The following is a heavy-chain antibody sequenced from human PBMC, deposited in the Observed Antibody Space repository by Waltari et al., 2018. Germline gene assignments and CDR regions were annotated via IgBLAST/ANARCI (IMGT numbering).Heavy chain of an antibody. CDR2: IYYSGTT. CDR3: ARQLRFVDWIPRYFDS. CDR1: GDSISGSRNY. Sequence: QLELQESGSRLVKPSETLSLPCNVSGDSISGSRNYWAWLRQPPGKNLQWIGSIYYSGTTYYNPSLKGRFAISVDTSRNQFSLNVNSVTAADTGIYYCARQLRFVDWIPRYFDSWGRGTLATVSS. V-gene: IGHV4-39*01. D-gene: IGHD3-3*01. J-gene: IGHJ4*02.